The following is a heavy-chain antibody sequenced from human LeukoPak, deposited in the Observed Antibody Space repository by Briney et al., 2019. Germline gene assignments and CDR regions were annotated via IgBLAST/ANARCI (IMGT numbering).Heavy chain of an antibody. V-gene: IGHV3-7*01. CDR2: IKQDGSEK. CDR1: GFTFSSYW. J-gene: IGHJ6*03. Sequence: GGSLRLSCAASGFTFSSYWMSWVRQAPGKGLEWVANIKQDGSEKYYVDSVKGRFTISRDNSKNTLYLQMNSLRAEDTAVYYCAKDLKYSSSWYSRGNYYYYYMDVWGKGTTVTVSS. D-gene: IGHD6-13*01. CDR3: AKDLKYSSSWYSRGNYYYYYMDV.